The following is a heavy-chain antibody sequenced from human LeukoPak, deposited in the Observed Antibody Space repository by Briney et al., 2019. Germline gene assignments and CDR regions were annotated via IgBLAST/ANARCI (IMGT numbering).Heavy chain of an antibody. J-gene: IGHJ4*02. CDR3: ARSSAYGGTYSFDY. V-gene: IGHV3-72*01. D-gene: IGHD1-26*01. Sequence: GGSLRLSCAASGFTFNDHYMDWVRQAPGKGLEWVGRTRNKANSYSTEYAASVKGRFTISRDDSKSSLYLQMNSLKIEDTAVYYCARSSAYGGTYSFDYWGQGTLVTVSS. CDR2: TRNKANSYST. CDR1: GFTFNDHY.